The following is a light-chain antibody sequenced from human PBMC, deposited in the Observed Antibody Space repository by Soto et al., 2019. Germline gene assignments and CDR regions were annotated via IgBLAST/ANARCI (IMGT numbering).Light chain of an antibody. Sequence: DIQMTESPSTLSGSVGDRATITCRASQAISSWLAWFQQKPGEAPKLLVYDASALPRGVPSRFSGSGSGTKFTLTIASLQPDDFATYYCQQYETFSGTFGPGTKVDI. J-gene: IGKJ1*01. CDR2: DAS. CDR3: QQYETFSGT. V-gene: IGKV1-5*01. CDR1: QAISSW.